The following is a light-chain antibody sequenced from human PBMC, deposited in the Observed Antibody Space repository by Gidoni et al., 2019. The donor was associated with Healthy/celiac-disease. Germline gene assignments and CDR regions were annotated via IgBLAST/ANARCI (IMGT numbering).Light chain of an antibody. V-gene: IGKV1-9*01. CDR3: QQLNSYPLYT. CDR2: AAS. J-gene: IGKJ2*01. CDR1: QGISSY. Sequence: DIQLTQSPSFLYASVGDRVTITCRASQGISSYVAWYQQKPGKAPKLLIYAASTLQSGVPSRFSGSGSGTEVTLTISSLQPEDFATYYCQQLNSYPLYTFGQGTKLEIK.